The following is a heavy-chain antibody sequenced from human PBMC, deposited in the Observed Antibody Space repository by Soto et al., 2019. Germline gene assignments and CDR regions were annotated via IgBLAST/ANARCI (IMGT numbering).Heavy chain of an antibody. V-gene: IGHV3-7*01. CDR1: GFTLSPYW. J-gene: IGHJ6*02. CDR3: ARDGDASGWYHYGMDV. CDR2: IKQDGSDK. Sequence: GGSLRLSCAASGFTLSPYWMNWVRQAPGKGLEWVANIKQDGSDKYYVDSVKGRFFISRDNAKNSLYLQLNSLRAEDTAVYYCARDGDASGWYHYGMDVWGQGTLVTVSS. D-gene: IGHD6-19*01.